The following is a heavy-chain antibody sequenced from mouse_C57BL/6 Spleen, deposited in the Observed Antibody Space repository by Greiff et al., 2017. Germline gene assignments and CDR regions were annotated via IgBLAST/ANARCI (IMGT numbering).Heavy chain of an antibody. D-gene: IGHD1-1*01. CDR1: GYTFTSYT. J-gene: IGHJ4*01. V-gene: IGHV1-4*01. Sequence: LQESGAELARPGASVKMSCKASGYTFTSYTMHWVKQRPGQGLEWIGYINPSSGYTKYNQKFKDKATLTADKSSSTAYMQLSSLTSEDSAVYYCASADYYGSRGYAMDYWGQGTSVTVSS. CDR3: ASADYYGSRGYAMDY. CDR2: INPSSGYT.